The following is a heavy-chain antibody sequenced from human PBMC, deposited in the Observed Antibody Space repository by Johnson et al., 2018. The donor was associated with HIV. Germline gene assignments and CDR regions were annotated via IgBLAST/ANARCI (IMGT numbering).Heavy chain of an antibody. CDR2: ISYDGSNK. CDR1: GFTFSSYA. V-gene: IGHV3-30*04. CDR3: AKEEEDAFDI. Sequence: QVQLVESGGGVVQPGRSLRLSCAASGFTFSSYAMHWVRQAPGKGLEWVAVISYDGSNKYYADSVKGRFTISRDNAKNLLFLQMNSLRAEDTAVYYCAKEEEDAFDIWGQGTMVTVSS. J-gene: IGHJ3*02.